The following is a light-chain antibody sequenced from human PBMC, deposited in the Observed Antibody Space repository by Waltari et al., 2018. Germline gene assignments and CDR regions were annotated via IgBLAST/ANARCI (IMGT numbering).Light chain of an antibody. CDR2: KVS. CDR3: MQATHWPLT. J-gene: IGKJ1*01. V-gene: IGKV2-30*01. CDR1: QSLVYSDGNTY. Sequence: DVLMTQSPLSLPVTLGQPASISCRSSQSLVYSDGNTYLSWFQQRPGQSPRRLIYKVSNRDPGVPDRFSGSGSGSDFTLKISRVEAEDVGAYYCMQATHWPLTFGQGTKVEIK.